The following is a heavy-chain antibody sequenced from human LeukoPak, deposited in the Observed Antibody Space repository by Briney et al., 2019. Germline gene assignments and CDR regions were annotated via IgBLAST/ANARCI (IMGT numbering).Heavy chain of an antibody. CDR3: AKAMYYYDSSGYSFDY. V-gene: IGHV3-43*02. CDR2: ISGDGGST. J-gene: IGHJ4*02. Sequence: PGGSLRLSCAASGFTFSSYGMHWVRQAPGKGLEWVSLISGDGGSTYYADSVKGRFTISRDNSKNSLYLQMNSLRTEDTALYYCAKAMYYYDSSGYSFDYWGQGTLVTVSS. CDR1: GFTFSSYG. D-gene: IGHD3-22*01.